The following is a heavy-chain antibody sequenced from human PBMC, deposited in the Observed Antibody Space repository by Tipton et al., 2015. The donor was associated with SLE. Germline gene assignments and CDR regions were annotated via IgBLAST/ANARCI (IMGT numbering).Heavy chain of an antibody. D-gene: IGHD3-10*01. V-gene: IGHV3-30*04. CDR3: AKAPYGSGSYSLDY. Sequence: QLVQSGGGVVQPGRSLRLSCAASGFTFSSYAMHWVRQAPGKGLEWVAVISYDGSNKYYADSVKGRFTISRDNSKNTLYLQMNSLRAEDTAVYYCAKAPYGSGSYSLDYWGQGTLVTVSS. CDR2: ISYDGSNK. J-gene: IGHJ4*02. CDR1: GFTFSSYA.